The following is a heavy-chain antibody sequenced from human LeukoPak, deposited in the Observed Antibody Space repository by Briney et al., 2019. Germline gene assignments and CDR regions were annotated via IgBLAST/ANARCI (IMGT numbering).Heavy chain of an antibody. D-gene: IGHD6-13*01. CDR2: ISGSGSST. CDR3: TKSFGPVIAAAGAGTD. J-gene: IGHJ4*02. CDR1: GFTLSSYA. Sequence: PGGSLRLSCAASGFTLSSYAMSWVRQAPGKGLEWVSVISGSGSSTYYADSVKGRFTISRDNSKNTLYMQMNSLRAEDTAVYYCTKSFGPVIAAAGAGTDWGQGTLVTVSS. V-gene: IGHV3-23*01.